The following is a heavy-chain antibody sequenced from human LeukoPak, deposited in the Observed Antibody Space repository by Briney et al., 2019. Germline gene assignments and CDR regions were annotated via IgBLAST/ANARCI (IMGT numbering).Heavy chain of an antibody. Sequence: GGSLRLSCAASGFTFSGYAMSWVRQAPGKGLEWVSAISGSGGSTYYADSVKGRFTISRDNSKNTLYLQMNSLRAEDTAVYYCAKGPYIVGATFFDYWGQGTLVTVSS. J-gene: IGHJ4*02. V-gene: IGHV3-23*01. D-gene: IGHD1-26*01. CDR2: ISGSGGST. CDR3: AKGPYIVGATFFDY. CDR1: GFTFSGYA.